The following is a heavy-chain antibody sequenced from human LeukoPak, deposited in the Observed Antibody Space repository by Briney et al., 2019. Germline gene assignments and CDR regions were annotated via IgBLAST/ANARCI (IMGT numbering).Heavy chain of an antibody. D-gene: IGHD2-21*02. CDR3: ARPRGGDAFDAFNI. Sequence: SETLSLTCTVSGGSISSYYWSWIRQPPGKGLEWIGYIYYSGSTNYNPSLKSRVTISVDTSKNQFSLKLSSVTAADTAVYYCARPRGGDAFDAFNIWGQGTMVIVSS. CDR1: GGSISSYY. CDR2: IYYSGST. J-gene: IGHJ3*02. V-gene: IGHV4-59*01.